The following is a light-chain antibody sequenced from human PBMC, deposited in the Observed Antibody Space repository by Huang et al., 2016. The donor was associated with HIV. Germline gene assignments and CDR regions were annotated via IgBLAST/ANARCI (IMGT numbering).Light chain of an antibody. CDR1: ESISTW. CDR3: QQYSSYSVT. J-gene: IGKJ2*01. CDR2: KAT. V-gene: IGKV1-5*03. Sequence: DIQMTQFPFTLSASIGDRVTITCRASESISTWFAWYQQKPGKAPKLLIYKATSLESGVPPRFSGSGSGTEFTLTINNLQPDDFATYYCQQYSSYSVTFGHGTKLEIK.